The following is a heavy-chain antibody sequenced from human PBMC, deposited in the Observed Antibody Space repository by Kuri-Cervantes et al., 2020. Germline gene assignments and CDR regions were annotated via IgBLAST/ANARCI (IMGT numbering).Heavy chain of an antibody. CDR2: MNPNSGNT. CDR3: ARAHRPPYRSILTGYFYYYYGMDV. CDR1: GYTFTSYG. V-gene: IGHV1-8*02. J-gene: IGHJ6*02. D-gene: IGHD3-9*01. Sequence: ASVKVSCKASGYTFTSYGINWVRQATGQGLEWMGWMNPNSGNTGYAQKFQGRVTMTRNTSISTAYMELSSLRSEDTAVYYCARAHRPPYRSILTGYFYYYYGMDVWGQGTTVTVSS.